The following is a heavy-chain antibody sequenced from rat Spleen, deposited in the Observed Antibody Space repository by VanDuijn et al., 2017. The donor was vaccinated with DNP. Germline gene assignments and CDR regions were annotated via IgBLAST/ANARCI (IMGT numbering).Heavy chain of an antibody. J-gene: IGHJ2*01. D-gene: IGHD4-3*01. CDR2: IRYDGGST. CDR1: GFTFSDYY. Sequence: EVQLVEYGGGLVQPGRSLKLSCAASGFTFSDYYMAWVRQAPTKGLEWVAYIRYDGGSTYYGYSVKGRFTISRANVKSTLYLQMNSLRSEDMATYYCVRWYNSGYYFDYWGQGVMVTVSS. V-gene: IGHV5-22*01. CDR3: VRWYNSGYYFDY.